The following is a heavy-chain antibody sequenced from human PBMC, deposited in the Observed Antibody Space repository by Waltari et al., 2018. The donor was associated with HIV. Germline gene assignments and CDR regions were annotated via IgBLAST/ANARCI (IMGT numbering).Heavy chain of an antibody. CDR3: TRLSGNDAFDV. CDR2: IRSKANGYTT. D-gene: IGHD1-1*01. J-gene: IGHJ3*01. V-gene: IGHV3-73*02. CDR1: GFTFSRSA. Sequence: EVQLVESGGGLVQPGESLKLSCAASGFTFSRSAIHWVRQAPGKGLYWIGRIRSKANGYTTAYGASVKGRFIISRDDSKNTAYLQMSSLKTEDTALFYCTRLSGNDAFDVWGQGTLVTVSS.